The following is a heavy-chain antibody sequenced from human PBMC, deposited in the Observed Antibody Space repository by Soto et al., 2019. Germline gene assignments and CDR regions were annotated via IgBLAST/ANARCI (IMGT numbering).Heavy chain of an antibody. CDR2: IIPIFGTA. V-gene: IGHV1-69*13. Sequence: SVKVSCKASGGTFSSYAISWVRQAPGQGLEWMGGIIPIFGTANYAQKFQGRVTITADESTSTAYMELSSLRSEDTAVYYCARYMPRVTGTDYHYYMDVWGKGTTVTVSS. CDR1: GGTFSSYA. D-gene: IGHD1-20*01. J-gene: IGHJ6*03. CDR3: ARYMPRVTGTDYHYYMDV.